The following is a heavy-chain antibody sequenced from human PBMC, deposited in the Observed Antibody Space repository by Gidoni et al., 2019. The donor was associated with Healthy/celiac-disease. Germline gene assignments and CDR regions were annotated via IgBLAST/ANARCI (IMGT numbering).Heavy chain of an antibody. V-gene: IGHV3-23*01. D-gene: IGHD2-15*01. Sequence: EVQLLESGGGLVQPGGSLRLSCAASGFTFSIYAMSWVRRAPGKGLEWVSAISGSGGSTYYADSVKGRFTISRDNSKNKLYLQMNSLRVEDTAVYYCAKERYRSWRSKASDYWGQGTLVTVSA. CDR3: AKERYRSWRSKASDY. J-gene: IGHJ4*02. CDR1: GFTFSIYA. CDR2: ISGSGGST.